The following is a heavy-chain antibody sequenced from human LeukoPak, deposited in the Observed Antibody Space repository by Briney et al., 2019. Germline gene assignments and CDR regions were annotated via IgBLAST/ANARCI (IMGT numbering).Heavy chain of an antibody. V-gene: IGHV4-34*01. CDR3: ATDNGGRFDY. CDR2: IYHSGST. D-gene: IGHD2-8*01. CDR1: GASFSDSY. J-gene: IGHJ4*02. Sequence: PSETLSLTCAVYGASFSDSYWSWIRQPPGKGLEWIGSIYHSGSTHYNPSLKSRVITSVDTSKNQFSLKLTSVTAADTAVYYCATDNGGRFDYWGQGTLVTVSS.